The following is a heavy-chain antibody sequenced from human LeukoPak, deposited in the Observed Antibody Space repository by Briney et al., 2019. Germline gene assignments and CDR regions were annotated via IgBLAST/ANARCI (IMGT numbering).Heavy chain of an antibody. V-gene: IGHV4-39*01. CDR1: GGCISSSSYY. CDR2: IYYSGST. Sequence: PSETLSLTCTVSGGCISSSSYYWGWIRQPPGKGLEWIGSIYYSGSTYYNPSLKSRVTISVDTSKNQFSLKLSSVTAADTAVYYCARPGGFGELFSYYFDYWGQGTLVTVSS. D-gene: IGHD3-10*01. J-gene: IGHJ4*02. CDR3: ARPGGFGELFSYYFDY.